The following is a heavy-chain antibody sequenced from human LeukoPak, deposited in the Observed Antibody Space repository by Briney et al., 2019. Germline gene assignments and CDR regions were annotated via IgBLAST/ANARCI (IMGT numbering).Heavy chain of an antibody. Sequence: GGSLRLSCAASGFTFSIYEMNWVRQAPGKGLEWVSYISSSGSTIYSADSVKGRFTISRDNAKNSLYLKMNSLRGEDAAVYYCARVSAVAGKPPSFDYWGQGTLVTVSS. V-gene: IGHV3-48*03. CDR2: ISSSGSTI. CDR1: GFTFSIYE. J-gene: IGHJ4*02. CDR3: ARVSAVAGKPPSFDY. D-gene: IGHD6-19*01.